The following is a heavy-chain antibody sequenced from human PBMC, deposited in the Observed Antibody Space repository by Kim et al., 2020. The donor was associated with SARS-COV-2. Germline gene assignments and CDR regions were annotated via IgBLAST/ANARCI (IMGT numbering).Heavy chain of an antibody. J-gene: IGHJ4*02. CDR3: ARQGSGDQLLDSYFDY. CDR2: IYHIFIT. CDR1: FYSIIIFYY. V-gene: IGHV4-38-2*02. D-gene: IGHD2-2*01. Sequence: SETLSLTFTFSFYSIIIFYYFFFILHPPFNFLYFIFIIYHIFITYYNPSLNILFTISVYTSKNQFSLKLSSVTAADTAVYYCARQGSGDQLLDSYFDYWGQGTLVTVS.